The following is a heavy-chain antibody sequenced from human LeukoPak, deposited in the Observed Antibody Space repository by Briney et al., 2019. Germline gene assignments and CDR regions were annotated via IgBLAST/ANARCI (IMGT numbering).Heavy chain of an antibody. V-gene: IGHV1-3*01. CDR1: GYIFISYA. D-gene: IGHD2-2*01. CDR2: TNAGNGNT. CDR3: ARVTSYCSSTSCPFDY. Sequence: ASVKVSCKASGYIFISYAMHWVRQAPGQRLEWMGWTNAGNGNTKYSQKFQGRVTITRDSSASTVYMELSSLRSEDTAVYYCARVTSYCSSTSCPFDYWGQGTLVTVSS. J-gene: IGHJ4*02.